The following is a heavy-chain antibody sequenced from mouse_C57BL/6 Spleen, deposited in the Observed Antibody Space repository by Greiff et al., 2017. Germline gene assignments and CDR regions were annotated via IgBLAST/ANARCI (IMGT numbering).Heavy chain of an antibody. CDR2: INPNNGGT. CDR3: ARDYSNYAGAMDY. D-gene: IGHD2-5*01. J-gene: IGHJ4*01. CDR1: GYTFTDYY. V-gene: IGHV1-26*01. Sequence: EVQLQQSGPELVKPGASVKISCKASGYTFTDYYMNWVKQSHGKSLEWIGDINPNNGGTSYNQKFKGKATLTVDKSSSTAYMELRSLTSEDSAVYYCARDYSNYAGAMDYWGQGTSVTVSS.